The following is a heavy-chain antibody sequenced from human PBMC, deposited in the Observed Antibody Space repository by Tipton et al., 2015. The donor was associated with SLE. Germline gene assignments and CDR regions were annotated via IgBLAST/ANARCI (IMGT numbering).Heavy chain of an antibody. CDR2: IYYSGST. V-gene: IGHV4-39*07. CDR3: AGSGYLYAFDI. Sequence: TLSLTCTVSGGSISSSSYYWGWIRQPPGKGLEWIGSIYYSGSTYNNPSLKSRVTISVDTSKNQFSLKLSSVTAADMAVYYCAGSGYLYAFDIWGQGTMVTVSS. CDR1: GGSISSSSYY. J-gene: IGHJ3*02. D-gene: IGHD3-22*01.